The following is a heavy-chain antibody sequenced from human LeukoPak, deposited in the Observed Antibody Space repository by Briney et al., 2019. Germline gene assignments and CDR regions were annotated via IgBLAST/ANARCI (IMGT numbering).Heavy chain of an antibody. D-gene: IGHD2-2*01. CDR3: ARRGSTSWGEDDFDI. V-gene: IGHV1-8*01. J-gene: IGHJ3*02. CDR1: GYTFTSYD. CDR2: MNTNSGNT. Sequence: EASVTVSFKASGYTFTSYDINWVRQAAGQGLDWMGCMNTNSGNTGYAQKFQGRVTMARNTSISTAYMELSSLRSEDTAVYYCARRGSTSWGEDDFDIWGQGTMVTVSS.